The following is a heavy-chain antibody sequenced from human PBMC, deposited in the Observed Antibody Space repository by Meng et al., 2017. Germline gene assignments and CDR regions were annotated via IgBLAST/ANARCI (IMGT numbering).Heavy chain of an antibody. CDR1: GFTFSSYA. D-gene: IGHD6-19*01. J-gene: IGHJ4*02. Sequence: VQLEESGGGLVQPGGSLRLSCAASGFTFSSYAMSWVRQAPGKGLEWVSAISGSGGSTYYADSVKGRFTISRDNSKNTLYLQMNSLRAEDTAVYYCARDSSGWFHFDYWGQGTLVTVSS. CDR2: ISGSGGST. CDR3: ARDSSGWFHFDY. V-gene: IGHV3-23*04.